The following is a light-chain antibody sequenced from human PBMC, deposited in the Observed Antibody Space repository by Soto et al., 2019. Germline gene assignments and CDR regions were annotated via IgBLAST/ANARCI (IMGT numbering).Light chain of an antibody. CDR2: EGT. CDR3: FSYAGNSVYV. J-gene: IGLJ1*01. V-gene: IGLV2-23*01. CDR1: SSDVGSYNL. Sequence: QSVLTQPASVSGSPGQSITISCTGTSSDVGSYNLVSWFLQLPGKVPKLIIYEGTKRPSGVSDRFSGSKSGYTASLTISGLQAEDAADYYCFSYAGNSVYVFGTGTKVTVL.